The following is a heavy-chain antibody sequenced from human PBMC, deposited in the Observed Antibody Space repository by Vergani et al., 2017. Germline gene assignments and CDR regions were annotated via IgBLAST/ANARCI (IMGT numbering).Heavy chain of an antibody. J-gene: IGHJ4*02. CDR3: ASIDRAPTRRNPPTDY. CDR2: VYSSGSA. Sequence: QVQLQESGPGLVKPSQTLSLTCTVSGDFISSGSYYWSWIRQPAGKGLEWIGRVYSSGSANYNPSLKSRVTISVDASMNQFSLQLTSVTAADSALYFCASIDRAPTRRNPPTDYWGQGILVTVSS. D-gene: IGHD3-16*02. V-gene: IGHV4-61*02. CDR1: GDFISSGSYY.